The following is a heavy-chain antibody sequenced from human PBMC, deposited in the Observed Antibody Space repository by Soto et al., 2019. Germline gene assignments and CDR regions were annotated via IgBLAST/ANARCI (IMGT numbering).Heavy chain of an antibody. CDR1: GFIFSNYG. Sequence: GGSLRLSCAASGFIFSNYGMSWVRQTPGKGLEWVSSISSSSSYIYYADSVKGRVTISRDNAKNSLYLQMNSLRAEETAVYYCARDTYYYDSSGYYEGVYFDYWGQGTLVTVSS. CDR3: ARDTYYYDSSGYYEGVYFDY. CDR2: ISSSSSYI. J-gene: IGHJ4*02. D-gene: IGHD3-22*01. V-gene: IGHV3-21*01.